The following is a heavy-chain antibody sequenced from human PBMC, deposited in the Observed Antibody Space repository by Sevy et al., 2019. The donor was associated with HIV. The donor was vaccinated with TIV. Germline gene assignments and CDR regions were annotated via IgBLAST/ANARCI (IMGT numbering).Heavy chain of an antibody. D-gene: IGHD6-6*01. CDR2: ISGSGGST. Sequence: GGSLRLSCAASGFTFSSYAMSWVRQAPGKWLEWVSAISGSGGSTYYADSVKGRFTISRDNSKNTLYLQMNSLRAEDTAVYYCAKDPSIAARHEQVGYWGQGTLVTVSS. CDR3: AKDPSIAARHEQVGY. V-gene: IGHV3-23*01. J-gene: IGHJ4*02. CDR1: GFTFSSYA.